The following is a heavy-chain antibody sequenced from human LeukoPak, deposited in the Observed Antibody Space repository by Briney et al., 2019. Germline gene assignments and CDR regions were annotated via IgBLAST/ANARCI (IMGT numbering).Heavy chain of an antibody. J-gene: IGHJ4*02. Sequence: SETLSLTCTVSGGSISSSSYYWGWIRQPPGKGLEWIGSVYYTGASYYNPSLKSRVTISIDTSKNHFSLNLTSVTTADTAVYYCARGAPPQNWGQGALVTVSS. V-gene: IGHV4-39*07. CDR3: ARGAPPQN. CDR1: GGSISSSSYY. CDR2: VYYTGAS.